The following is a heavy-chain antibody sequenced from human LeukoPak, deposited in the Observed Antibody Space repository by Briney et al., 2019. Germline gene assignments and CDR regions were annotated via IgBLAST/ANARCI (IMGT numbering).Heavy chain of an antibody. Sequence: SETLSLTCTVSGGSISSSSYYWGWIRQPPGKGLEWIGSIYYSGSTYYNPSLKSRVTISVDTSKNQFSLKLSSVTAADTAVYYCARTMVRGWLDYWGQGTLVTVSS. CDR1: GGSISSSSYY. CDR2: IYYSGST. CDR3: ARTMVRGWLDY. D-gene: IGHD3-10*01. V-gene: IGHV4-39*07. J-gene: IGHJ4*02.